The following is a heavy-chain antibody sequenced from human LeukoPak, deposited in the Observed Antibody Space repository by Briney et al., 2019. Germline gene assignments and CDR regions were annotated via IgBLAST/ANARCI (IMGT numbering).Heavy chain of an antibody. J-gene: IGHJ4*02. D-gene: IGHD3-10*01. CDR3: ARYYASGNFDY. Sequence: PGGSPRLSCAASGFTFSNYWMSWVRQAPGKGLEWVANIKQDGREKYYVDSGKGRFTISRDNAKNSLYLQMNSLRVEDTAVYYCARYYASGNFDYWGQGTLVTVSS. CDR2: IKQDGREK. V-gene: IGHV3-7*04. CDR1: GFTFSNYW.